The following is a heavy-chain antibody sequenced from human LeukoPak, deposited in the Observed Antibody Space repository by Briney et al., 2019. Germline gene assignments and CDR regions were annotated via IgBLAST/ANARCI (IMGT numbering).Heavy chain of an antibody. Sequence: PGGSLRLSCAASGFTFSNAWMSWVRQAPGKGLVWVSRIKDDGSTIYADSVKGRFTISRDNAKNTLYLQMNSLRAEDTALYYCVRGQATAWGLDYWGQGTLVTVSS. CDR1: GFTFSNAW. CDR3: VRGQATAWGLDY. J-gene: IGHJ4*02. D-gene: IGHD6-13*01. CDR2: IKDDGST. V-gene: IGHV3-74*01.